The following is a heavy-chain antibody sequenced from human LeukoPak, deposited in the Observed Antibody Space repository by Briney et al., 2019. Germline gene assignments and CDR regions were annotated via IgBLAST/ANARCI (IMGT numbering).Heavy chain of an antibody. J-gene: IGHJ4*02. Sequence: GGSLRLSCVASGFTFGKYWMSWVRQAPGKGLEWVANIKLDGSEKNYVDSVKGRFAISRDNTKNSLYLQMNSLRVEDTAVFYCARDQYDTWSRRGNFDSWGQGTLVIVSS. D-gene: IGHD3-3*01. CDR2: IKLDGSEK. CDR1: GFTFGKYW. CDR3: ARDQYDTWSRRGNFDS. V-gene: IGHV3-7*03.